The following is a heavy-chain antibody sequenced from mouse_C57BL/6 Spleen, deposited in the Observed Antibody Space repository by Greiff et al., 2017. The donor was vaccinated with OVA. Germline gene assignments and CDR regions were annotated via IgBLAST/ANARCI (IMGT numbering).Heavy chain of an antibody. CDR3: ARGDGSSYHYAMDY. J-gene: IGHJ4*01. Sequence: QVHVKQPGAELVKPGASVKLSCKASGYTFTSYWMQWVKQRPGQGLEWIGEIDPSDSYTNYNQKFKGKATLTVDTSSSTAYMQLSSLTSEDSAVYYCARGDGSSYHYAMDYWGQGTSVTVSS. D-gene: IGHD1-1*01. V-gene: IGHV1-50*01. CDR1: GYTFTSYW. CDR2: IDPSDSYT.